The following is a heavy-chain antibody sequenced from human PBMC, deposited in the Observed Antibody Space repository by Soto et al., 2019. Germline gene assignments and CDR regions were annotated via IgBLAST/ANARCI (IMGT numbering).Heavy chain of an antibody. CDR2: IYYSGST. D-gene: IGHD2-2*01. Sequence: SETLSLTCTVSGGSISSGGYYWSWIRQHPGKGLEWIGYIYYSGSTYYNPSLKSRVTISVDTSKNQFSLKLSSVTAADTAVYYCARDSGYCISTSCSNYGMDVWGQGTTVTVSS. CDR3: ARDSGYCISTSCSNYGMDV. CDR1: GGSISSGGYY. J-gene: IGHJ6*02. V-gene: IGHV4-31*03.